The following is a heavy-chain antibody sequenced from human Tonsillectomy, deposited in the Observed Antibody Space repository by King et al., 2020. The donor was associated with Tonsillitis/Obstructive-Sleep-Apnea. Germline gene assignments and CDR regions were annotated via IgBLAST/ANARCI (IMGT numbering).Heavy chain of an antibody. CDR2: INHSGST. J-gene: IGHJ5*02. CDR3: ARGGPSRRAARYNWFDP. CDR1: GGSFSGYY. Sequence: VQLQQWGAGLLKPSETLSLTCAVYGGSFSGYYWSWIRQPPGKGLEWIGEINHSGSTNYNPSLKSRVTISVDTSKNQFSLKLSSVTAADTAVYYCARGGPSRRAARYNWFDPWGQGTLVTVSS. V-gene: IGHV4-34*01. D-gene: IGHD6-6*01.